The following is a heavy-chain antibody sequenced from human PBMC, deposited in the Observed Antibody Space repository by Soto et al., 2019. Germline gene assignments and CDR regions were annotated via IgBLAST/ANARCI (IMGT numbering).Heavy chain of an antibody. CDR2: ISYDGGNI. CDR1: GFTFSSYG. V-gene: IGHV3-30*18. Sequence: PWGSLRLSCAASGFTFSSYGVHWVRQAQGKGLEWVALISYDGGNIYYADSVKGRFTISRDNSRNTLYLQMNSLRAEDTAVYYCAKGFESCSGGSCYSFAFDIWGQGTMVTVSS. J-gene: IGHJ3*02. CDR3: AKGFESCSGGSCYSFAFDI. D-gene: IGHD2-15*01.